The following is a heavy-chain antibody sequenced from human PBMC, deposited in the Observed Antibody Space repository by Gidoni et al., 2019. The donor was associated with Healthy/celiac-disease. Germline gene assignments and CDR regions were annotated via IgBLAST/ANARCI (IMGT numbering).Heavy chain of an antibody. CDR3: TARFLTEYYGMDV. CDR2: IKSKTEGGTT. D-gene: IGHD3-16*01. Sequence: EVQLVESGGGLLKPGGSLRLSCPAPGFTFSNAWMSWVRQAPGKGLEWIGRIKSKTEGGTTDYAAPVKGRFTISRDDSKNTLYLQRNSLKTEDTAVYYCTARFLTEYYGMDVWGQGTTVTVSS. CDR1: GFTFSNAW. J-gene: IGHJ6*02. V-gene: IGHV3-15*01.